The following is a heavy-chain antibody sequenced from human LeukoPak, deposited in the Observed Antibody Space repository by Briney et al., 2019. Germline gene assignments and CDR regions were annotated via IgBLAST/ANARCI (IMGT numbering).Heavy chain of an antibody. D-gene: IGHD3-16*02. J-gene: IGHJ4*02. V-gene: IGHV3-21*01. CDR3: AREDVIGGFDY. CDR1: GFTFSSYS. Sequence: GGSLRLSCAASGFTFSSYSINWVRQAPGKGLEWVSSISSSSSYIYYADSVKGRFTISRDNAKNSLYLQMNSLRAEDTAVYYCAREDVIGGFDYWGQGNLVTVSS. CDR2: ISSSSSYI.